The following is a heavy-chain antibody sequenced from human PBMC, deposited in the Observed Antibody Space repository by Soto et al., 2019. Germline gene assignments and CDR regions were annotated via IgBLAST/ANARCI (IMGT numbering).Heavy chain of an antibody. J-gene: IGHJ4*02. CDR1: GFTVSSNY. CDR3: ARDRQWLGIDY. D-gene: IGHD6-19*01. V-gene: IGHV3-53*01. Sequence: GGSLRLSCAASGFTVSSNYMSWVRQAPGKGLEWVSVIYSGGSTYYADSVKGRFTISRDNSKNTLYLQMNSLRAEDMAVYYCARDRQWLGIDYWGQGTLVTVSS. CDR2: IYSGGST.